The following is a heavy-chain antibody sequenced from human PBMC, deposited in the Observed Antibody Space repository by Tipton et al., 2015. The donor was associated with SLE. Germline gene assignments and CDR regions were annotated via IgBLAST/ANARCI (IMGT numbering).Heavy chain of an antibody. Sequence: QLVQSGAEVKKPWASVKVSCKASGFTLTSYYMHWVRQAPGQGLEWMGIINPSALSTSYAQQFQGRVTMTRDTSTSTVYMELSSLRSEDTAVYYCAKDGAKPGYSYGPPYWYFDLWGRGTLVTVSS. V-gene: IGHV1-46*01. CDR1: GFTLTSYY. D-gene: IGHD5-18*01. CDR2: INPSALST. J-gene: IGHJ2*01. CDR3: AKDGAKPGYSYGPPYWYFDL.